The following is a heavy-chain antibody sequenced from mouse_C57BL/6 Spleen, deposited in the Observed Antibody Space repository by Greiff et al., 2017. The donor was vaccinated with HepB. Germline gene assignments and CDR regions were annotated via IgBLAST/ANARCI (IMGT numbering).Heavy chain of an antibody. D-gene: IGHD2-4*01. CDR2: ISDGGSYT. V-gene: IGHV5-4*03. CDR3: ARYLDDYDEGYYYAMDY. J-gene: IGHJ4*01. CDR1: GFTFSSYA. Sequence: EVKLVESGGGLVKPGGSLKLSCAASGFTFSSYAMSWVRQTPEKRLEWVATISDGGSYTYYPDNVKGRFTISRDNAKNNLYLQMSHLKSEDTAMYYCARYLDDYDEGYYYAMDYWGQGTSVTVSS.